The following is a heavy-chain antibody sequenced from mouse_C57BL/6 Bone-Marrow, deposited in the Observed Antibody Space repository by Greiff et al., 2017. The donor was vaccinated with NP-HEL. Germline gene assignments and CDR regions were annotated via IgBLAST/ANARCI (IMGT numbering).Heavy chain of an antibody. V-gene: IGHV1-69*01. CDR1: GYTFTSYW. J-gene: IGHJ2*01. CDR2: IDPSDSYT. Sequence: QVQLQQPGAELVMPGASVKLSCKASGYTFTSYWMHWVKQRPGQGLEWIGEIDPSDSYTNYNQKFKGKSTLTVDKSSSTAYMQLSSLTSEDSAVYYGARSGAYYSNYVGYWGQGTTLTVSS. D-gene: IGHD2-5*01. CDR3: ARSGAYYSNYVGY.